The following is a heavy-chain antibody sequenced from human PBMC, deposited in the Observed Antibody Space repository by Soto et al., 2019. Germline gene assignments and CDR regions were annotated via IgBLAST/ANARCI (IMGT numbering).Heavy chain of an antibody. V-gene: IGHV3-30-3*01. CDR2: ISYDGSNK. CDR1: GFTFSSYA. CDR3: ARTTHCGGFPCHYFDY. Sequence: GGSLRLSCAASGFTFSSYAMHWVRQAPGKGLEWVAVISYDGSNKYYADSVKGRFTISRDNSKNTLYLQMNSLRAEDTAVYYCARTTHCGGFPCHYFDYWGQGTLVTAPQ. J-gene: IGHJ4*02. D-gene: IGHD2-21*01.